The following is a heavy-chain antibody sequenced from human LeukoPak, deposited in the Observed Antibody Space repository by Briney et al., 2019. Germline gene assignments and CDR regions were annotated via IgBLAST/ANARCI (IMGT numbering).Heavy chain of an antibody. D-gene: IGHD3-10*01. V-gene: IGHV3-30-3*01. CDR3: ARVGVDPDYYGMDV. J-gene: IGHJ6*02. CDR2: ISYDGSNK. CDR1: GFTFSSYA. Sequence: AGGSLRLSCAASGFTFSSYAMHWVRQAPGKGLERVAVISYDGSNKYYADSVKGRFTISRDNSKNTLYLQMNSLRAEDTAVYYCARVGVDPDYYGMDVWGQGTTVTVSS.